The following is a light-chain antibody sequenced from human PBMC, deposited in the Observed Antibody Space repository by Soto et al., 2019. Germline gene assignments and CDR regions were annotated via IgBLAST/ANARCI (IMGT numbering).Light chain of an antibody. V-gene: IGKV1-5*01. CDR2: DAS. Sequence: DLQMTQSPSTLSASVGDRVTITCRASQSISSWLAWYQQKPGKAPKLLIYDASSLESGVPLRFSRSGSGTDFTLTISSLHPDDFALLYCQQRSNWPPFTFGPGTKVDIK. CDR3: QQRSNWPPFT. J-gene: IGKJ3*01. CDR1: QSISSW.